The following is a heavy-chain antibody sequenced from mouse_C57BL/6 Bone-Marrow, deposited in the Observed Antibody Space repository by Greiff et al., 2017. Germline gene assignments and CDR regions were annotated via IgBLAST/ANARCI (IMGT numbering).Heavy chain of an antibody. J-gene: IGHJ2*01. D-gene: IGHD1-1*01. CDR3: ARELLRVY. V-gene: IGHV1-64*01. Sequence: QVHVKQPGAELVKPGASVKLSCKASGYTFTSYWMHWVKQRPGQGLEWIGMIHPNSGSTNYNEKFKSKATLTVDKSSSTAYMQLSSLTSEECAVYYCARELLRVYWGQGTTLTVSS. CDR1: GYTFTSYW. CDR2: IHPNSGST.